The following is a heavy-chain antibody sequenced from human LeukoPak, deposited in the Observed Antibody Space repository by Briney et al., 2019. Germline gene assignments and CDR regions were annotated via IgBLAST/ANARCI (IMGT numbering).Heavy chain of an antibody. CDR2: IYYSGST. J-gene: IGHJ4*02. CDR1: GGSFSGYY. CDR3: ARDVAV. D-gene: IGHD6-19*01. Sequence: SETLSLTCAVYGGSFSGYYWSWIRQPPGKGLEWIGGIYYSGSTYYNPSLKSRVTISVDTSKNQFSLKLSSVTAADTAVYYCARDVAVWGQGTLVTVSS. V-gene: IGHV4-34*01.